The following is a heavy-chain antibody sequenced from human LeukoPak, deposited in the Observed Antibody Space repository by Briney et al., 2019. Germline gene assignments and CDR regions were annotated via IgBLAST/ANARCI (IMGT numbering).Heavy chain of an antibody. CDR3: AELGITMIGGV. J-gene: IGHJ6*04. CDR1: GFTFSSYE. D-gene: IGHD3-10*02. CDR2: ISSSGSTI. Sequence: GGSLRLSCAASGFTFSSYEMNWVRQAPGKGLEWVSYISSSGSTIYYADSVRGRFTISRDNAKNSLYLQMNSLRAEDTAVYYCAELGITMIGGVWGKGTTVTISS. V-gene: IGHV3-48*03.